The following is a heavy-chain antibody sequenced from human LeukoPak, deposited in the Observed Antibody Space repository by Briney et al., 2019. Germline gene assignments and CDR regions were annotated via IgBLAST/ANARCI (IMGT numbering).Heavy chain of an antibody. CDR2: ISFDGRNT. Sequence: GTSLRLSCSASGFTFSNYAMHWVRQAPGRGLEWVAVISFDGRNTHYADSLKGRFTISRDKSKNTLYLEMSGLRPEDTAVYYCARDAYCRGGSCYHFDYWGQGTPVTVSS. V-gene: IGHV3-30*04. CDR3: ARDAYCRGGSCYHFDY. J-gene: IGHJ4*02. CDR1: GFTFSNYA. D-gene: IGHD2-15*01.